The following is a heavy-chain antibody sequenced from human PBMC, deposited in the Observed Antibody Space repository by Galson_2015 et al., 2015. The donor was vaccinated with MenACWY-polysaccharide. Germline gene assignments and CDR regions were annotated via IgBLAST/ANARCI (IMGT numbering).Heavy chain of an antibody. CDR1: GFTFSTYA. CDR3: AKRDTSGSFYFDF. CDR2: ISNSGGGT. Sequence: SLRLSCAASGFTFSTYAMSWVRQAPGKGLQWVSSISNSGGGTYYADSVKGRFTISRDNSKNTLYLQMNSLRAEDTAVYSCAKRDTSGSFYFDFWGQGTLVTVSS. J-gene: IGHJ4*02. D-gene: IGHD3-22*01. V-gene: IGHV3-23*01.